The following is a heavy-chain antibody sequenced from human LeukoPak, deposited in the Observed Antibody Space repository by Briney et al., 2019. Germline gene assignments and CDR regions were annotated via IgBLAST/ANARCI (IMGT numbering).Heavy chain of an antibody. J-gene: IGHJ4*02. CDR1: GGSISSGGYY. V-gene: IGHV4-31*03. CDR3: ARVPRGTRYYFDY. D-gene: IGHD3/OR15-3a*01. CDR2: IYYSGST. Sequence: SETLSLTCTVSGGSISSGGYYWSWIRQHPGKGLEWIGYIYYSGSTYYNPSLKSRVTISVDTSKNQFSLKLSSVTAADTAAYYCARVPRGTRYYFDYWGQGTLVTVSS.